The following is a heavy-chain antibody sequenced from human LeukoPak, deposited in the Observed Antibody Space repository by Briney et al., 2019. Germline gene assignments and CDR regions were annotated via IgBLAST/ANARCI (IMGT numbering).Heavy chain of an antibody. CDR3: VSAHQISGDYYAPNYFDS. J-gene: IGHJ4*02. Sequence: GGSLRLSRAASGFTFDEYTMNWVRQAPGKGLEWVSLISWDSDSIYYVDSVKGRFTTSRDNSKNSLYLQMNSLRTEDTALYYCVSAHQISGDYYAPNYFDSWGQGTLVTVSS. CDR2: ISWDSDSI. CDR1: GFTFDEYT. D-gene: IGHD3-22*01. V-gene: IGHV3-43*01.